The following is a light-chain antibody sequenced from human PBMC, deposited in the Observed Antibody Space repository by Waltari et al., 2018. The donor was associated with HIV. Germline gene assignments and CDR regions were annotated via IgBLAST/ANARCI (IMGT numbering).Light chain of an antibody. Sequence: QSALPQPASVSGSPGQSITISCTGSRSDVGGYQYVSWYQQHPGKAPRRIIYEVSRRPSGVSNRYSASKSGKTASLTVSGLRAEDEADYYCSSYAGSSTFVIFGGGTKLTVL. CDR1: RSDVGGYQY. J-gene: IGLJ2*01. CDR2: EVS. V-gene: IGLV2-23*02. CDR3: SSYAGSSTFVI.